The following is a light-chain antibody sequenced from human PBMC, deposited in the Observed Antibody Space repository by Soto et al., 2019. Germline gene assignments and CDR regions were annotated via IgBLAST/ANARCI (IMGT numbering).Light chain of an antibody. CDR3: QQYGAAPRT. CDR2: GAS. CDR1: QSVRRDY. V-gene: IGKV3-20*01. J-gene: IGKJ1*01. Sequence: EIVLTQSPGTIYLSPGETATLSCRDSQSVRRDYLAWLQQKPGQAPRVLIYGASSRADGIPDRFSGSGSGTAFTRTISRLEAEDSAVYYCQQYGAAPRTFGQGTKVDIK.